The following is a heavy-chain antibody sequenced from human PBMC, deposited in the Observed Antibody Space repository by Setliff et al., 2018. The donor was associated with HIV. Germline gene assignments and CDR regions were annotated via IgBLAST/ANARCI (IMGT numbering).Heavy chain of an antibody. V-gene: IGHV4-31*03. J-gene: IGHJ4*02. Sequence: PSETLSLTCTVSGASISSGGYYWTWIRQHPGKGLEWIGYIYHSGSTYYNPSLKSRLTISLDTSKNQFSLKVSSVTAADTALYYCARAVVPYGYGLDYFDYWGQGTLVTVSS. CDR3: ARAVVPYGYGLDYFDY. CDR1: GASISSGGYY. D-gene: IGHD5-18*01. CDR2: IYHSGST.